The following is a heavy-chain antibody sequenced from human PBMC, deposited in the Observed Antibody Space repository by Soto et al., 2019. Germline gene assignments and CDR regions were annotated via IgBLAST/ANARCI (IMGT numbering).Heavy chain of an antibody. CDR2: ISPHNGNT. J-gene: IGHJ4*02. Sequence: QVQLVQSGTEVKKPGASVKVSCKAFAYTFTTFGITWVRQAPGQGLEWMGWISPHNGNTNYAQKVQGRVTMTTDTSTSTADMELRSLRSDDTAVYYCARGPYAGSFDYWGQGALVTVSS. CDR1: AYTFTTFG. CDR3: ARGPYAGSFDY. V-gene: IGHV1-18*01. D-gene: IGHD3-16*01.